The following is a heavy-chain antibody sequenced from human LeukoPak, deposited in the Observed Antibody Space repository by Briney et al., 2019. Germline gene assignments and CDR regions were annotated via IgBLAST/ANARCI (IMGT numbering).Heavy chain of an antibody. D-gene: IGHD3-10*01. V-gene: IGHV1-24*01. CDR1: GYTLTELS. J-gene: IGHJ4*02. CDR3: ATVSSLLWFGELSPCFDY. Sequence: ASVKVSCKVSGYTLTELSMHWVRQAPGKGLEWMGGFDPEDGETIYAQKFQGRVTMTEDTSTDTAYMELSSLRSEDTAVYYCATVSSLLWFGELSPCFDYWGQGTLVTVSS. CDR2: FDPEDGET.